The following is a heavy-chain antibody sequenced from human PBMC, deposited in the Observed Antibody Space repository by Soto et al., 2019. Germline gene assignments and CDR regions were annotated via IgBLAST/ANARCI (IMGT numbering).Heavy chain of an antibody. J-gene: IGHJ4*02. V-gene: IGHV1-2*02. CDR2: INPNSGAT. D-gene: IGHD1-7*01. Sequence: QVQLVQSGAEVKKPGASVKVSCKASGYTFTGYYMHWVRQAPGQGLEWMGCINPNSGATNYAQKFQGRVTMTRETSISTAYMELSRLRSDDTAVYSCARDTNWNYGTGGQGTLVTVSS. CDR3: ARDTNWNYGT. CDR1: GYTFTGYY.